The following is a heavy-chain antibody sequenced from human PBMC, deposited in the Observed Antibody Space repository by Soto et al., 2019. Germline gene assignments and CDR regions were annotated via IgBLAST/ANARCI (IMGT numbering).Heavy chain of an antibody. J-gene: IGHJ6*03. Sequence: SGTLSLPRTVSGGSLSSYYWSWIPQPPGKGLVWIGYIYYSGSTNYNPSLKSRVTISVDTSKNQFSLKLSSVTAADTAVYYCARHPRITIFGVVYYYYYMDVWGKGTTVTV. V-gene: IGHV4-59*08. CDR3: ARHPRITIFGVVYYYYYMDV. CDR1: GGSLSSYY. CDR2: IYYSGST. D-gene: IGHD3-3*01.